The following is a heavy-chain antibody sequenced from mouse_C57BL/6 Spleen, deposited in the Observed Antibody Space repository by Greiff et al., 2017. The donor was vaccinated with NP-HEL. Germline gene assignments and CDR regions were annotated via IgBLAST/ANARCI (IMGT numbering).Heavy chain of an antibody. CDR2: IDPANGNT. D-gene: IGHD1-1*01. J-gene: IGHJ2*01. Sequence: VQLQQSVAELVRPGASVKLSCTASGFNIKNTYMHWVKQRPEQGLEWIGRIDPANGNTKYAPKFQGKATITADTSANTAYLQLSSLTSEDTAIYYCARRYYGSSHVFDYWGQGTTLTVSS. V-gene: IGHV14-3*01. CDR1: GFNIKNTY. CDR3: ARRYYGSSHVFDY.